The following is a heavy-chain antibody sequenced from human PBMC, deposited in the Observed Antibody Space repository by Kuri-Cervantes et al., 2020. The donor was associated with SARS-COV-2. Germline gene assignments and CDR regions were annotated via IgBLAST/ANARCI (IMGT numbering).Heavy chain of an antibody. V-gene: IGHV4-34*01. CDR1: GGSFSGYY. D-gene: IGHD4-23*01. J-gene: IGHJ6*04. CDR2: INHSGST. CDR3: ARPGGFLDI. Sequence: SETLSLTCAVYGGSFSGYYWSWIRQPPGKGLEWIGEINHSGSTNYNPSLESRVTISVDTSNNQFSLKLSSVTAADTAVYYCARPGGFLDIWGKGTTVTVSS.